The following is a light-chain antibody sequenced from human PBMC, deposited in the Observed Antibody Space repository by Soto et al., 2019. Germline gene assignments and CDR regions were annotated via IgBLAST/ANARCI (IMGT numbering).Light chain of an antibody. V-gene: IGLV2-8*01. CDR3: LSYADTAYV. CDR1: SSDVGGYNY. J-gene: IGLJ1*01. Sequence: QSVLTQPPSASGSPGQSVTISCAGTSSDVGGYNYVSWYQQYPGQVPKLMIYEVSERPSGVPDRFSGSKSGNPAFLTVSGLQAEDEADYYCLSYADTAYVFGTGTKVAVL. CDR2: EVS.